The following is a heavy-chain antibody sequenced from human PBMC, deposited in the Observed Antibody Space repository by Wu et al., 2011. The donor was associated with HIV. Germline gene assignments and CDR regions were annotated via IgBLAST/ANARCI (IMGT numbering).Heavy chain of an antibody. CDR2: INLACGT. CDR3: ARDLLSGRYFPVFDI. J-gene: IGHJ3*02. V-gene: IGHV1-46*02. CDR1: GYTFNGYH. D-gene: IGHD1-26*01. Sequence: GYTFNGYHMHWVRQAPGQGLEWMGWINLACGTTYAXKFQGRVTITTAKSTNTAHMELSSLRSEDTAVYYCARDLLSGRYFPVFDIWGQGTRVTVSS.